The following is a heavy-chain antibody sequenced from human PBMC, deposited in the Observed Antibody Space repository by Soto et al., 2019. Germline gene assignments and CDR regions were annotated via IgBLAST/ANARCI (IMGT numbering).Heavy chain of an antibody. CDR2: IYPGDSDT. Sequence: GEPMKISCKGSGYSFTSYWIGWVRQMPGKGLEWMGIIYPGDSDTRYSPSFQGQVTISADKSISTAYLQWSSLKASDTAMYYCARPTYYDSSGYYSGGAFDIWGQGTMGTVSS. D-gene: IGHD3-22*01. CDR3: ARPTYYDSSGYYSGGAFDI. CDR1: GYSFTSYW. V-gene: IGHV5-51*01. J-gene: IGHJ3*02.